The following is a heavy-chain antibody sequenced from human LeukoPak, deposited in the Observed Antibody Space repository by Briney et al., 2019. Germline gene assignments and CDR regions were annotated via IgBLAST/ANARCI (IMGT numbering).Heavy chain of an antibody. D-gene: IGHD5-18*01. J-gene: IGHJ3*02. CDR3: AKELPVPLYDAFDI. Sequence: GGSLRLSCAASGFTFSSYSMNWVRQAPGKGLEWVSYISTSSSTIYYADSVKGRFTISRDNAKNSLYLQMNSLRAEDTAVFYCAKELPVPLYDAFDIWGQGTMVTVSS. CDR2: ISTSSSTI. CDR1: GFTFSSYS. V-gene: IGHV3-48*01.